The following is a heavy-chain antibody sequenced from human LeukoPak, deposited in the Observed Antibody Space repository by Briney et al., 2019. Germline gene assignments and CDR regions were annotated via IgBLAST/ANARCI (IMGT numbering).Heavy chain of an antibody. J-gene: IGHJ6*03. CDR3: ARGDTAMVTYYYYYYMDV. CDR2: IYYSGST. Sequence: SETLSLTCTVSGGSISSSSYYWGWIRQPPGKGLEWIGSIYYSGSTYYNPSLKSRVTISVDTSKNQFSLKLSSVTAADTAVYYCARGDTAMVTYYYYYYMDVWGKGTTVTISS. D-gene: IGHD5-18*01. V-gene: IGHV4-39*07. CDR1: GGSISSSSYY.